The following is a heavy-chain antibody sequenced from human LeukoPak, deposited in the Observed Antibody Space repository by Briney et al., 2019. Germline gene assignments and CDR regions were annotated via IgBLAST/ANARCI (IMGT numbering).Heavy chain of an antibody. CDR1: GFTFSSYA. V-gene: IGHV3-30*04. D-gene: IGHD6-19*01. CDR2: ISYDGSNK. CDR3: ARVSLRGRIAVAGPFDY. Sequence: GGSLRLSCAASGFTFSSYAMHWVRQAPGKGLEWVAVISYDGSNKYYADSVKGRFTISRDNSKNTLYLQMNSLRAEDTAVYYRARVSLRGRIAVAGPFDYWGQGTLVTVSS. J-gene: IGHJ4*02.